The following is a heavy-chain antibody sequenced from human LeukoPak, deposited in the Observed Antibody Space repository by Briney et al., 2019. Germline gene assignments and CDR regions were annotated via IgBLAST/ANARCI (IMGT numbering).Heavy chain of an antibody. D-gene: IGHD5-12*01. Sequence: GGSLRLSCAASGFTLTDYYMSWIRQAPGRGLEWVAYITSSGSDIYYADSVKGRFTISRDNAKNALYLQMNSLRVEDRATYYCASDIVATSGDFWGQGTLVSVSS. CDR2: ITSSGSDI. CDR1: GFTLTDYY. J-gene: IGHJ4*02. V-gene: IGHV3-11*01. CDR3: ASDIVATSGDF.